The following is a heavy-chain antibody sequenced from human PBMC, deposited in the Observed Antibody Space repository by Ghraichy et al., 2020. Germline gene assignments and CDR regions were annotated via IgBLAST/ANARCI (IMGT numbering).Heavy chain of an antibody. D-gene: IGHD3-22*01. CDR2: IYHSGST. Sequence: SETLSLTCTVSGYSISSGYYWGWIRQPLGKGLEWIGSIYHSGSTYYNPSLKSRVTISVDTSKNQFSLKLSSVTAADTAVYYCARSLPCYDSSGYYAATSTQIDYWGQGTLVTVSS. CDR1: GYSISSGYY. CDR3: ARSLPCYDSSGYYAATSTQIDY. V-gene: IGHV4-38-2*02. J-gene: IGHJ4*02.